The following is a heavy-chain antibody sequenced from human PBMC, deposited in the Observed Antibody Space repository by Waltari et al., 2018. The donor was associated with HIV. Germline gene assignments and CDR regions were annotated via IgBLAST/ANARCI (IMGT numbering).Heavy chain of an antibody. Sequence: QLQLQESGPGLVKPSETLSLTCTVSGGSISSSSYYWGWIRQPPGKGLEWIGSIYYIGSTYYNPSLKSRVTISVDTSKNQFSLKLSSVTAADTAVYYCARLSDSSSWPYYFDYWGQGTLVTVSS. CDR1: GGSISSSSYY. V-gene: IGHV4-39*01. J-gene: IGHJ4*02. CDR3: ARLSDSSSWPYYFDY. D-gene: IGHD6-13*01. CDR2: IYYIGST.